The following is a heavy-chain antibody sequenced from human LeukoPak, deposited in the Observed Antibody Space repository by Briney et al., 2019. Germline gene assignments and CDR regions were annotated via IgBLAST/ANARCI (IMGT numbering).Heavy chain of an antibody. V-gene: IGHV4-59*11. D-gene: IGHD4-17*01. CDR3: ARDLVTVTKGFDI. J-gene: IGHJ3*02. CDR2: IYYSGST. Sequence: SETLSLTCTVSGGSISSHYWSWIRQPPGKGLEWIGYIYYSGSTNYNPSLKSRVTISVDTSKNQFSLKLSSVTAADTAVYYCARDLVTVTKGFDIWGQGTMVSVSS. CDR1: GGSISSHY.